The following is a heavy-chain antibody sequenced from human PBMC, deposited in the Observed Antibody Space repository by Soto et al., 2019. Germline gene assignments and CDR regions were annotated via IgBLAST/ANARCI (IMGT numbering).Heavy chain of an antibody. J-gene: IGHJ4*02. D-gene: IGHD3-10*01. CDR3: ARGRYGSGSYFDY. V-gene: IGHV4-30-2*01. Sequence: PSETLSLTCAVSGGSISSGGYSWSWIRQPPGKGLEWIGYIYHSGSTYYNPSLKSRVTISVDRSKNQFSLKLSSVTAADTAVYYCARGRYGSGSYFDYWGQGNLVTVSS. CDR1: GGSISSGGYS. CDR2: IYHSGST.